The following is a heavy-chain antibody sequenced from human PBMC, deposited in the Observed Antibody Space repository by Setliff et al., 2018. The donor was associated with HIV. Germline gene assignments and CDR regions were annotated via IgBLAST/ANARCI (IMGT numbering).Heavy chain of an antibody. D-gene: IGHD3-16*01. CDR3: ARLDTVMLYTDC. CDR2: IYQSGST. CDR1: HYSISSEYY. Sequence: PSETLSLTCTVSHYSISSEYYWGWFRQPPGKGLEYIGSIYQSGSTYYSPSLKSRISMSIDTSKDQLSLRLKSVTASDMAVYYCARLDTVMLYTDCWGQGTLVTVSS. V-gene: IGHV4-38-2*02. J-gene: IGHJ4*02.